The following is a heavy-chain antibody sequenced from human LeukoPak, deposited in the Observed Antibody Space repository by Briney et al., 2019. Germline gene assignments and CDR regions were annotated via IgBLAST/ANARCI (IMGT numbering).Heavy chain of an antibody. D-gene: IGHD6-13*01. CDR3: AKTDSSSWYVSNWFDP. V-gene: IGHV3-23*01. J-gene: IGHJ5*02. CDR2: ISGSGGST. Sequence: GGSLRLSCTASGFTFSSYAMSWVRQASGKGLKWVSAISGSGGSTYYADSVKGRLTISRDNSKNTLYLQMNSLRAEDTAVYYCAKTDSSSWYVSNWFDPWGQGTLVTVSS. CDR1: GFTFSSYA.